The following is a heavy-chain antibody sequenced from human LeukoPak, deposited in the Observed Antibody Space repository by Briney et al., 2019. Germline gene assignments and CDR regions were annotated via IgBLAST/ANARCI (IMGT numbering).Heavy chain of an antibody. V-gene: IGHV3-30*02. CDR1: GFTFSSYG. Sequence: GGSLRLSCAASGFTFSSYGMHWVRQAPGKGLEWVAFIRYDGSNKYYADSVKGRFTISRDNSKNTLYLQMNSLRAEDTAVYYCARGVVSQQWLGGAFDIWGQGTMVTVSS. CDR3: ARGVVSQQWLGGAFDI. J-gene: IGHJ3*02. CDR2: IRYDGSNK. D-gene: IGHD6-19*01.